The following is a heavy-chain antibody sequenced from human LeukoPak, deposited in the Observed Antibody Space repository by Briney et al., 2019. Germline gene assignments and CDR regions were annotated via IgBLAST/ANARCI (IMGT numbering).Heavy chain of an antibody. V-gene: IGHV1-18*01. D-gene: IGHD5-18*01. Sequence: GASVKVSCKASGYTFTSYGISWVRQAPGQGLEWMGWISAYNGNTNYAQKLQGRVTMTTDTSTSTAYMELRSLRSDDTAVYYCAKGLHGRGYSYGYYYFDYWGQGTLVTVSS. J-gene: IGHJ4*02. CDR2: ISAYNGNT. CDR3: AKGLHGRGYSYGYYYFDY. CDR1: GYTFTSYG.